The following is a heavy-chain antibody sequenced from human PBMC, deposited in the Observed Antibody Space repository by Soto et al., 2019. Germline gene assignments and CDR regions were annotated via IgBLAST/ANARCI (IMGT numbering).Heavy chain of an antibody. D-gene: IGHD6-6*01. V-gene: IGHV4-39*01. CDR3: ARHGGVLQYSSSGGRWFDP. CDR1: GGSISSSSYY. CDR2: IYYSGST. Sequence: QLQLQESGPGLVKPSETLSLTCTVSGGSISSSSYYWGWIRQPPGKGLEWIGSIYYSGSTDYNPSLQSRVTISVDTSKNQFSLKLSSVTAADTAVYYCARHGGVLQYSSSGGRWFDPWGQGTLVTVSS. J-gene: IGHJ5*02.